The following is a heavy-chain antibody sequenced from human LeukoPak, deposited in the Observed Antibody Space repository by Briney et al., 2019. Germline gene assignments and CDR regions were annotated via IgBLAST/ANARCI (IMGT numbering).Heavy chain of an antibody. D-gene: IGHD6-19*01. CDR2: FDPEDGET. Sequence: GASVKVSCKVSGYTLTELSMHWVRQAPGKGLEWMGGFDPEDGETIYAQKFQGRVTMTEDTSTDTAYMELSSLRSEDTAVYYCATAVAAHWGLDYWGQGTLVTVSS. J-gene: IGHJ4*02. CDR3: ATAVAAHWGLDY. CDR1: GYTLTELS. V-gene: IGHV1-24*01.